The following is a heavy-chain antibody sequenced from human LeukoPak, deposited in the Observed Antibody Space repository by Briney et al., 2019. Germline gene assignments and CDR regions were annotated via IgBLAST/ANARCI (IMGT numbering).Heavy chain of an antibody. J-gene: IGHJ4*02. CDR3: ARVSGDYVDY. CDR2: IYYSGST. CDR1: GGSISSYY. D-gene: IGHD4-17*01. V-gene: IGHV4-59*01. Sequence: PSETLSLTCTVSGGSISSYYWSWIRQPPGKGLEWIGYIYYSGSTNYNPSLKSRVTISVATSKNQFSLRLSSVTAADTAVYYCARVSGDYVDYWGQGTLVTVSS.